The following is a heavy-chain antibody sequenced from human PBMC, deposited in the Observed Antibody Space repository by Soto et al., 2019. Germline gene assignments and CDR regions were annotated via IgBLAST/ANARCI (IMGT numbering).Heavy chain of an antibody. D-gene: IGHD1-7*01. CDR2: INAGNGNT. CDR3: ARDRELELHNWFDP. V-gene: IGHV1-3*01. J-gene: IGHJ5*02. CDR1: GSTFSSYA. Sequence: GASVKVSCKASGSTFSSYAMHWVRQAPGQRLEWMGWINAGNGNTKYSQKSQGRVTITRDTSASTAYMELSSLRSEDTAVYYCARDRELELHNWFDPWGQGTLVTVSS.